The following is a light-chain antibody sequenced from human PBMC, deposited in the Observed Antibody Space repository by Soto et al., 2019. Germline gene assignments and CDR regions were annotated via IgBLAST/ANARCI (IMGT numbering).Light chain of an antibody. V-gene: IGKV1-5*01. J-gene: IGKJ1*01. CDR3: QQYNNWPWT. Sequence: DIQMTQSPSTLSASVGDRVTITCRASQSLNSLLAWYQQKPGRAPKLLIYDASTLESGVPSRFSGSGSGTEFTLTISTLQSEDFAVYYCQQYNNWPWTFGQGTKVDIK. CDR1: QSLNSL. CDR2: DAS.